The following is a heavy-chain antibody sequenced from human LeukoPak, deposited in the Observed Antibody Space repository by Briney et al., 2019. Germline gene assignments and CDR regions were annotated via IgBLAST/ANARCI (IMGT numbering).Heavy chain of an antibody. J-gene: IGHJ4*02. V-gene: IGHV4-59*01. Sequence: PSGALSLTCTVSGGSISSYYWSWIRQPPGKGLEWIGYIYYSGSTNYNPSLKSRVTISVDTSKNQFSLKLSSVSAADTAVYYCARGGYYYFDYGGQGTLVTVSS. D-gene: IGHD2-21*01. CDR1: GGSISSYY. CDR3: ARGGYYYFDY. CDR2: IYYSGST.